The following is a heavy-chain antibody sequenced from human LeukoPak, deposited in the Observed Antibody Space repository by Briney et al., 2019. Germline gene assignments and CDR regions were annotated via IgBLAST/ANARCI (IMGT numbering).Heavy chain of an antibody. Sequence: PGGSLRLSCAASGFTFSSYAMSWVRQAPGKGLEWVSTISSSGGSTHYADSVKGRFTISRDNSKNTLYLQMNSLRAEDTAVYYCAKDMGRGPAAMLGLDYWGQGTLVTVSS. J-gene: IGHJ4*02. D-gene: IGHD2-2*01. CDR3: AKDMGRGPAAMLGLDY. CDR1: GFTFSSYA. V-gene: IGHV3-23*01. CDR2: ISSSGGST.